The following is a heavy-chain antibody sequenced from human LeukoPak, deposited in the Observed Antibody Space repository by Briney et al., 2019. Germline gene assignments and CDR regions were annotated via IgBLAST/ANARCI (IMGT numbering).Heavy chain of an antibody. J-gene: IGHJ4*02. CDR1: GGSFGVYY. CDR2: INHSGNT. CDR3: ARGRRYYYGSGYYY. Sequence: SETLSLTCDVQGGSFGVYYWSWMRQTPGKGLEGIGEINHSGNTNYNPSLKSRVTIAVNTSNTQFSLKVNSVTAADSAVYYCARGRRYYYGSGYYYWGQGTLATVSS. V-gene: IGHV4-34*01. D-gene: IGHD3-10*01.